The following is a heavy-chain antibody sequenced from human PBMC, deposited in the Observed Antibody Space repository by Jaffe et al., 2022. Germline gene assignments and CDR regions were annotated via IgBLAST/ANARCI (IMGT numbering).Heavy chain of an antibody. D-gene: IGHD3-22*01. CDR1: GGSISSGSYY. V-gene: IGHV4-61*02. CDR3: ASLPYYYDSSGYYSTTGMDV. CDR2: IYTSGST. J-gene: IGHJ6*03. Sequence: QVQLQESGPGLVKPSQTLSLTCTVSGGSISSGSYYWSWIRQPAGKGLEWIGRIYTSGSTNYNPSLKSRVTISVDTSKNQFSLKLSSVTAADTAVYYCASLPYYYDSSGYYSTTGMDVWGKGTTVTVSS.